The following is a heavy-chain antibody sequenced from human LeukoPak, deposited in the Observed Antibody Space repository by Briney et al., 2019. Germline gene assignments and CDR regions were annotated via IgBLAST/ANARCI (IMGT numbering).Heavy chain of an antibody. CDR1: GYSFTSYW. V-gene: IGHV5-51*01. Sequence: GESLKISCKGSGYSFTSYWIGWVRQMPGKGLEWMGIIYPGDSETRYGPSFQGQVTISADKSISTAYLQWSSLKASDTAMYYCARQSAAAGRNWFDPWGQGTLVTVSS. D-gene: IGHD6-13*01. CDR3: ARQSAAAGRNWFDP. J-gene: IGHJ5*02. CDR2: IYPGDSET.